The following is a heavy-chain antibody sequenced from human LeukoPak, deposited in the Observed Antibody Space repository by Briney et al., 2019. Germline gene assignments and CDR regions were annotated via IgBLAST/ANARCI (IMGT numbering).Heavy chain of an antibody. V-gene: IGHV4-59*01. D-gene: IGHD1-1*01. CDR2: IYYSGST. J-gene: IGHJ3*02. CDR3: ARAAYNWNDEGAFDI. CDR1: GGSISSYY. Sequence: SETLSLTCTVSGGSISSYYWSWIRQPPGKGLEWIGYIYYSGSTNYNPSLKSRVTISVDTSKNQFSLKLSSVTAADTAVYYCARAAYNWNDEGAFDIWGQGTMVTVSS.